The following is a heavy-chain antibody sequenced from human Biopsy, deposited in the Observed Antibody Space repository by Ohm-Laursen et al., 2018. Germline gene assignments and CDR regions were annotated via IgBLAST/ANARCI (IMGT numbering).Heavy chain of an antibody. CDR1: GDSVSSGSFY. D-gene: IGHD6-19*01. CDR2: IYDRGSTA. V-gene: IGHV4-61*01. Sequence: SDTLSLTWTVSGDSVSSGSFYWTWIRQPPGQGLEYIGYIYDRGSTANYNPSLESRVTMSVDMPKNQFSLKLSSVTAADTAIYNCARGMRSSGWPYFDSWGQGTLVTVSS. J-gene: IGHJ4*02. CDR3: ARGMRSSGWPYFDS.